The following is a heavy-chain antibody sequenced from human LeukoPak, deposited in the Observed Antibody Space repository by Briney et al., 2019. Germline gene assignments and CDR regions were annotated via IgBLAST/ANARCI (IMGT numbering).Heavy chain of an antibody. Sequence: GGSLRLSCAASGFTASSNYMSWVRQAPGKGLEWVSVIYSGGSTYYADSVKGRFTISRDNSKNTLYLQMNSLRAEDTAVYYCASTQRGDYFDYWGQETLVTVSS. CDR1: GFTASSNY. J-gene: IGHJ4*02. V-gene: IGHV3-66*01. CDR2: IYSGGST. D-gene: IGHD2-15*01. CDR3: ASTQRGDYFDY.